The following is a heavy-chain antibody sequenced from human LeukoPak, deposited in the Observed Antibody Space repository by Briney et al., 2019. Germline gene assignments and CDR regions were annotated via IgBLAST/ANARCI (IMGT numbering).Heavy chain of an antibody. CDR3: AAAGLGVAHWIDS. CDR1: GVSLSSYG. J-gene: IGHJ5*01. Sequence: PGGSLRLSCLVSGVSLSSYGIHWVRQAPGKGLEWLAWLPYDGSYNLTAASLKGRFAISKDISTNTLYLDMDSLTAEDTAVYYCAAAGLGVAHWIDSWGQGTLVTVSS. V-gene: IGHV3-30*02. D-gene: IGHD2-15*01. CDR2: LPYDGSYN.